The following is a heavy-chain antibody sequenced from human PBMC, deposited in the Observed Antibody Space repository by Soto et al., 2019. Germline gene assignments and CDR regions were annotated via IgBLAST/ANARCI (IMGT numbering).Heavy chain of an antibody. CDR3: ARPAMVRVGAFDI. V-gene: IGHV3-74*01. CDR2: INSDGSST. CDR1: GFSFSSYW. Sequence: EVQLVESGGGLVQPGGSLRLSCAASGFSFSSYWMHWVRQAPGKGLVWVSRINSDGSSTSYADSVKGRFTISRDNAKNTLYLQMNSLRAEDTAVYYCARPAMVRVGAFDIWGQGTMVIVSS. D-gene: IGHD5-18*01. J-gene: IGHJ3*02.